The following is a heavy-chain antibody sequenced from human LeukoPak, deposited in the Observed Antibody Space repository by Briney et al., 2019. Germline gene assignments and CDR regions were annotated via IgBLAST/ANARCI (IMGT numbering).Heavy chain of an antibody. Sequence: PGGSLRLSCAASGFTFDDHGMNWVRQAPGKGLEWVSGINWNGGSTFYADSVKGRFTISRDNAKNALYLQMNSLTAEDTALYHCARDRSYGSFDYWGQGTLVTVSS. V-gene: IGHV3-20*01. CDR2: INWNGGST. J-gene: IGHJ4*02. D-gene: IGHD5-18*01. CDR3: ARDRSYGSFDY. CDR1: GFTFDDHG.